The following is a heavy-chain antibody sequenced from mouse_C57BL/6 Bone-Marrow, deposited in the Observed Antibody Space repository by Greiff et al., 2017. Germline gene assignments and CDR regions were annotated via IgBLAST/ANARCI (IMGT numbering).Heavy chain of an antibody. CDR1: GYTFTNYW. CDR3: ARRGDGYRTFAMDY. CDR2: IYPGGGYT. Sequence: VQLQQSGAELVRPGTSVKMSCKASGYTFTNYWIGWAKQRPGHGLEWIGDIYPGGGYTTYNEKFKGKATLTADKSSSTAYMQVSSLTSEDSAIYYCARRGDGYRTFAMDYWGQGTSVTVSS. D-gene: IGHD2-3*01. V-gene: IGHV1-63*01. J-gene: IGHJ4*01.